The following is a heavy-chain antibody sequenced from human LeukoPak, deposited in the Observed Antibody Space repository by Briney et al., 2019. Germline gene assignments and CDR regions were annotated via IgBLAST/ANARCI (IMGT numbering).Heavy chain of an antibody. J-gene: IGHJ6*04. CDR3: ARWALKGYYADV. D-gene: IGHD2-2*01. Sequence: PSETLSLTCTISGDSLGTYYWTWIRQRPGKGLEWIGYIYLGVSTNYNPSLKSRVTLSVATSKNQFSLRLTPLTAADTATYYCARWALKGYYADVWGTGTTVIVSS. CDR2: IYLGVST. CDR1: GDSLGTYY. V-gene: IGHV4-4*09.